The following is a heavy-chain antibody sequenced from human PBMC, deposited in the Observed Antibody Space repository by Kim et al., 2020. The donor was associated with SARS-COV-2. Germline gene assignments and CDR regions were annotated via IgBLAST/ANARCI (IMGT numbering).Heavy chain of an antibody. CDR1: GGSISGSNYY. J-gene: IGHJ4*02. CDR2: IYYSGST. V-gene: IGHV4-39*01. Sequence: SETLSLTCTVSGGSISGSNYYWGWIRQPPGKGLEWIGSIYYSGSTYYNPSLKSRVTISVDTSKNQFSLKLSSVTAADTAVYYCARFWGYSYGYVYWGQGTLVTVSS. CDR3: ARFWGYSYGYVY. D-gene: IGHD5-18*01.